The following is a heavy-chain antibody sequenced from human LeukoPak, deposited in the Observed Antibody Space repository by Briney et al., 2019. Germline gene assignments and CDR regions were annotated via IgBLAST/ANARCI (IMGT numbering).Heavy chain of an antibody. D-gene: IGHD5-12*01. CDR1: GGSISSSSYY. J-gene: IGHJ4*02. CDR3: ARGYQWLRLDPMFDY. V-gene: IGHV4-39*01. CDR2: IYYSGST. Sequence: SETLSLTCTVSGGSISSSSYYWGWIRQPPGKGLEWIGSIYYSGSTYYNPSLKSRVTISVDTSKNQFSLKLSSVTAADTAVYYCARGYQWLRLDPMFDYWGQGTLVTVSS.